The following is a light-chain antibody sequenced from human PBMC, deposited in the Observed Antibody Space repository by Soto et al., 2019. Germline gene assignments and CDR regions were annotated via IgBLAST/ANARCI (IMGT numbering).Light chain of an antibody. Sequence: QSALTQPASVSGSPGQSITISCTGTSSDVGSYNLVSWYQQHPGKAPKLMIYEGSKRPSGVSNRFSGSKSGNTASLTISGLQAEDEADYYCCSYAGSSTFDVVFGGATNLTVL. J-gene: IGLJ2*01. V-gene: IGLV2-23*03. CDR2: EGS. CDR1: SSDVGSYNL. CDR3: CSYAGSSTFDVV.